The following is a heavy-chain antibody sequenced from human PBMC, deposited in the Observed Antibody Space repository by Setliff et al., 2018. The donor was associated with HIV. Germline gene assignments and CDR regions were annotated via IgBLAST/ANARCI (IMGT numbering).Heavy chain of an antibody. V-gene: IGHV3-23*01. CDR3: AKVAPLPGTMDV. CDR2: ISGNGGSS. CDR1: GFTFSSFA. J-gene: IGHJ6*02. Sequence: GGSLRLSCAASGFTFSSFAMSWVRQAPGKGLEWVSAISGNGGSSYYADSVKGRFTISRDNSKNTLYLQMNSLRAEDTALYYCAKVAPLPGTMDVWGQGTTVTVSS. D-gene: IGHD1-1*01.